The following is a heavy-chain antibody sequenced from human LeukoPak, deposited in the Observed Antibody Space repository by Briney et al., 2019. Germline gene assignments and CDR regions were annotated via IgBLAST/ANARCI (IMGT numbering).Heavy chain of an antibody. J-gene: IGHJ4*02. CDR1: GFTFSSYS. D-gene: IGHD3-10*01. CDR2: ISSSSSYI. CDR3: ARDRFYYGSGSYYKTHFDY. Sequence: GGSLRLSCAASGFTFSSYSMNWVRQAPGKGLVWVSSISSSSSYIYYADSVKGRFTISRDNAKNSLYLQMNSLRAEDTAVYYCARDRFYYGSGSYYKTHFDYWGQGTLVTVSS. V-gene: IGHV3-21*01.